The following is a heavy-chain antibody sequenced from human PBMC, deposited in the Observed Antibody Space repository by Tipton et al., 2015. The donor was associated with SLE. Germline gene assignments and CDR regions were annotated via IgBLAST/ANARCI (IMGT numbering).Heavy chain of an antibody. Sequence: GLVKPSETLSLTCTVSGGSISSHYWSWIRQPPGKGLEWIGYIYYSGSTNYNPSLKSRVTISVDTSKNQFSLKLSSVTAADTAVYYCARVDRYGDYASVYFDYWGQGTLVTVSS. V-gene: IGHV4-59*11. D-gene: IGHD4-17*01. J-gene: IGHJ4*02. CDR2: IYYSGST. CDR1: GGSISSHY. CDR3: ARVDRYGDYASVYFDY.